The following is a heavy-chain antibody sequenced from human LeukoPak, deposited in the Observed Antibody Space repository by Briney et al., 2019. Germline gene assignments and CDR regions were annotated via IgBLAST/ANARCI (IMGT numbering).Heavy chain of an antibody. J-gene: IGHJ5*02. CDR1: GYTFTGYY. D-gene: IGHD6-13*01. CDR2: INPNSGGT. Sequence: ASVKVSCKASGYTFTGYYMHWVRQAPGQGLEWMGWINPNSGGTNYAQKFQGRVTMTRDTSISTAYMELSRLRSDDTAVYYCARDPIAAAGSYNCSDPWGQGTLVTVSS. CDR3: ARDPIAAAGSYNCSDP. V-gene: IGHV1-2*02.